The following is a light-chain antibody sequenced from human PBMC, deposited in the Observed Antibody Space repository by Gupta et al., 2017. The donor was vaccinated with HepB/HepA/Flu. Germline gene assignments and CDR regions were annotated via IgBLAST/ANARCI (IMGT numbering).Light chain of an antibody. J-gene: IGLJ3*02. CDR2: KDN. Sequence: SYDLTQPPPVSVSQGQTARITCSGDALPKKYAYWYKQKPGQAPVLVIYKDNERPSGIPERFSGSSSGTIVTLTISGVQAEDEADYYCQSGDSSGTHQVFGGGTKLTVL. CDR1: ALPKKY. CDR3: QSGDSSGTHQV. V-gene: IGLV3-25*03.